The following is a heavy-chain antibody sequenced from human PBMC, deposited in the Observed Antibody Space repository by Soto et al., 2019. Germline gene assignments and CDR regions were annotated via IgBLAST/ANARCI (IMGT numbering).Heavy chain of an antibody. CDR3: ARVLNGQWYFDY. CDR1: GFTFSSDW. Sequence: EVQLVESGGGLVQPGGSLRLSCGASGFTFSSDWMHWVRQAPGKGLVWVSRVNTDESRTSYADSVKGRFTISRDNAKNTLYLQMNSLRAEDTAVYYCARVLNGQWYFDYWGQGTQVTVSS. CDR2: VNTDESRT. J-gene: IGHJ4*02. V-gene: IGHV3-74*01. D-gene: IGHD6-19*01.